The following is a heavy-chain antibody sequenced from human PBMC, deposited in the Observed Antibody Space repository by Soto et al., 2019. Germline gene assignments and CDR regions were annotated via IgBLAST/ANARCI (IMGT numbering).Heavy chain of an antibody. D-gene: IGHD2-15*01. J-gene: IGHJ6*02. CDR2: IWYDGINK. V-gene: IGHV3-33*01. CDR1: GFTFSNNG. Sequence: QVQLVESGGGVVQPGRSLRLSCAASGFTFSNNGMHWVRQAPGKGLEWVAVIWYDGINKYYADSVKGRFSISRDNSKNTVYLQMNSLRAEDTAVYYCARDRVQMVDGLDVWGQGTTVTVSS. CDR3: ARDRVQMVDGLDV.